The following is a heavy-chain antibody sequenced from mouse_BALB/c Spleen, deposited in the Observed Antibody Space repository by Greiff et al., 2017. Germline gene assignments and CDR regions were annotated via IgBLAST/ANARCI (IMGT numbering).Heavy chain of an antibody. Sequence: VQLKESGPGLVKPSQSLSLTCTVTGYSITSDYAWNWIRQFPGNKLEWMGYISYSGSTSYNPSLKSRISITRDTSKNQFFLQLNSVTTEDTATYYCARGGYPYYYAMDYWGQGTSVTVSS. CDR2: ISYSGST. D-gene: IGHD3-1*01. CDR3: ARGGYPYYYAMDY. CDR1: GYSITSDYA. J-gene: IGHJ4*01. V-gene: IGHV3-2*02.